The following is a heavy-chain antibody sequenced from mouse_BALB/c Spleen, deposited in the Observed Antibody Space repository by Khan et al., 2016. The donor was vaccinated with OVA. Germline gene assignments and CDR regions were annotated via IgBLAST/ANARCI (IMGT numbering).Heavy chain of an antibody. Sequence: QVQLKESGAELARPWASVKMSCKASGYTFTSNTMHWVKQRPGQGLEWIGYINPRSSNTNYNQKFKDKATLTADKSYSTAYMQLSSLTFEDSAVYYCARRTTGYAMDYWGQGTSVTVSS. CDR1: GYTFTSNT. CDR3: ARRTTGYAMDY. J-gene: IGHJ4*01. D-gene: IGHD2-14*01. CDR2: INPRSSNT. V-gene: IGHV1-4*01.